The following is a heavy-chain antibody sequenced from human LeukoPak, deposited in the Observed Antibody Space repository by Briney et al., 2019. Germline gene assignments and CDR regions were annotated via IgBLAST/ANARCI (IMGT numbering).Heavy chain of an antibody. Sequence: PSETLSLTCTVSGGSISSYYWSWIRQPAGKGLEWIGRVYTSGTTDYNPSLKSRVTMSVDTSKNQFSLKLSSVTAADTAVYYCARDRYYGGNVRKYFDYWGQGTLVTVSS. J-gene: IGHJ4*02. CDR1: GGSISSYY. D-gene: IGHD2-21*01. CDR2: VYTSGTT. CDR3: ARDRYYGGNVRKYFDY. V-gene: IGHV4-4*07.